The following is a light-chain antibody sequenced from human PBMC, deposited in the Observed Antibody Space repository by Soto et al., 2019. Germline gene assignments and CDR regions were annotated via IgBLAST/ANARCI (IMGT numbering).Light chain of an antibody. J-gene: IGKJ2*01. CDR1: QSVSSSS. Sequence: EIVLTQSPGTLSLSPGERATLSCRASQSVSSSSLAWYQQKPGQAPRLLIYGVSIRATGIPDRFSGSGSGTDFTLTISRMEPEDFALYYCHQYGSSPSTFGQGTKVEIK. CDR3: HQYGSSPST. CDR2: GVS. V-gene: IGKV3-20*01.